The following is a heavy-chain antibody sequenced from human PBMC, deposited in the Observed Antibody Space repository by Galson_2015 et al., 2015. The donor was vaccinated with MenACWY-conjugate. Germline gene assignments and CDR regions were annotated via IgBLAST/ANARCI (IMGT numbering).Heavy chain of an antibody. J-gene: IGHJ4*02. CDR3: ARLPTWGSSFGYFDY. Sequence: ATLSLTCTVSGASISSHHWSWFRHPPGQGLEWIAYIRDTGSLKDNPSLKSRVTMSADKSNNQFSLRLISVTAADTAVYYCARLPTWGSSFGYFDYWGQGTLVAVSS. V-gene: IGHV4-59*08. CDR2: IRDTGSL. CDR1: GASISSHH. D-gene: IGHD7-27*01.